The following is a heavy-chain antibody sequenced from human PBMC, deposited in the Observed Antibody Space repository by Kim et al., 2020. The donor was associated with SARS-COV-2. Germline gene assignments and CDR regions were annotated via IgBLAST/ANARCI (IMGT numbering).Heavy chain of an antibody. J-gene: IGHJ4*02. D-gene: IGHD3-22*01. CDR3: ARESSYYYDSSGYYMRGDYFDY. CDR2: INPNSGGT. CDR1: GYTFTGYY. Sequence: ASVKVSCKASGYTFTGYYMHWVRQAPGQGLEWMGWINPNSGGTNYAQKFQGRVTMTRDTSISTAYMELSRLRSDDTAVYYCARESSYYYDSSGYYMRGDYFDYWGQGTLVTVSS. V-gene: IGHV1-2*02.